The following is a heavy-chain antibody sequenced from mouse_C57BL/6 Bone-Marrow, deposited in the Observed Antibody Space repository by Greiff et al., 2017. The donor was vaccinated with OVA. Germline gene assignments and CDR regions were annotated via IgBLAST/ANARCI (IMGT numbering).Heavy chain of an antibody. D-gene: IGHD4-1*02. V-gene: IGHV5-6*02. J-gene: IGHJ3*01. CDR2: ISSGGSYT. Sequence: DVKLQESGGDLVKPGGSLKLSCAASGFTFSSYGMSWVRQTPDKRLEWVATISSGGSYTYYPDSVKGRFTISRDNAKNTLYLQMSSLKSEDTAMYYCARGQLGAYWGQGTLVTVSA. CDR3: ARGQLGAY. CDR1: GFTFSSYG.